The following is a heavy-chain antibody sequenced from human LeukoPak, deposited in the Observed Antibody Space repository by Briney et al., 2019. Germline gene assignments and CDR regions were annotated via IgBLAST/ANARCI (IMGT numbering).Heavy chain of an antibody. V-gene: IGHV1-2*02. Sequence: GASVKVSCKASVYTFTGYYIHWVRQAPGQGLEWMGWLNPKSGGTNYAQNFQGRVTMTRDTSISTVYMELTRLRSDDTAMYYCAKSTNWGSISDGFDIWGQGTMVTVAS. CDR3: AKSTNWGSISDGFDI. J-gene: IGHJ3*02. CDR2: LNPKSGGT. CDR1: VYTFTGYY. D-gene: IGHD7-27*01.